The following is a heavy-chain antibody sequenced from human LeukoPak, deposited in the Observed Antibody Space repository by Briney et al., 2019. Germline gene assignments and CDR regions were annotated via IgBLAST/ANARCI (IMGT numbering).Heavy chain of an antibody. Sequence: GGSLRLSCAASGFTFSSYGMSWVRQAPGKGLEWVSAISGSGGSTYYADSVKGRFTISRDNSKNTLYLQMNSLRAEDTAVYYCAKRRDGSGSFDYWGQGTLVTVSS. CDR2: ISGSGGST. V-gene: IGHV3-23*01. CDR1: GFTFSSYG. D-gene: IGHD3-10*01. J-gene: IGHJ4*02. CDR3: AKRRDGSGSFDY.